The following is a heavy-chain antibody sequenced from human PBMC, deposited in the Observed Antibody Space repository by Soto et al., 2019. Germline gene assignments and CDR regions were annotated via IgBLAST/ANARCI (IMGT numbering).Heavy chain of an antibody. J-gene: IGHJ4*02. CDR1: GYTFTNYF. V-gene: IGHV1-46*01. CDR2: INPSSDST. CDR3: AAWNSLVNDNFWSGPFDY. D-gene: IGHD3-3*01. Sequence: GASVKVSCKASGYTFTNYFMHWVRQAPGQGLEWIGIINPSSDSTRYARKFQGRVTMTRDTSTTTVYMELSSLRSEDTAVYYCAAWNSLVNDNFWSGPFDYWGQGTLVTVSS.